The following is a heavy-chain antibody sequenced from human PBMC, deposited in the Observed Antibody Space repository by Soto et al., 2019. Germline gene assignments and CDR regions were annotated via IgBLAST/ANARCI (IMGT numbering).Heavy chain of an antibody. D-gene: IGHD4-17*01. CDR1: GFTFSSYA. J-gene: IGHJ6*02. Sequence: PGGSLRLSCAASGFTFSSYAMSWVRQAPGKGLEWVSAISGSGGSTYYADSVKGRFTISRDNSKNTLYLQMNSMRAEDTAVYYCAKDPPRSSVTTKNYYYYGMDVWGQGTTVTVSS. CDR2: ISGSGGST. V-gene: IGHV3-23*01. CDR3: AKDPPRSSVTTKNYYYYGMDV.